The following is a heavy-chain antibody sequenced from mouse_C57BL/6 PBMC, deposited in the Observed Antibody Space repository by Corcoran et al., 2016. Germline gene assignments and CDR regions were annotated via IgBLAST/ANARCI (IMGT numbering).Heavy chain of an antibody. CDR2: INTYSGVP. CDR1: GYTFTTYG. V-gene: IGHV9-3*01. Sequence: QIQLVQSGPELKKPGETVKISCKASGYTFTTYGMSWVKQAPGKGLKWMGWINTYSGVPTYADDFKGRFAFSLETSASTAYLQINNLKNEDTATYFCARLSDYDRGKYYFDYWGQGTTLTVSS. D-gene: IGHD2-4*01. J-gene: IGHJ2*01. CDR3: ARLSDYDRGKYYFDY.